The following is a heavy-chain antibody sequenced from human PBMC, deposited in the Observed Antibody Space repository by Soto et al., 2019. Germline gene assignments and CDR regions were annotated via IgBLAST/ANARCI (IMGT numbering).Heavy chain of an antibody. D-gene: IGHD3-10*01. Sequence: ASVKVSCKASGYTFTGYYMHWVRQAPGQGLEWMGWINPNSGGTNYAQKFQGRVTMTRDTSISTAYMELSRLRSDDTAVYYCARDLLWFGDTEGYYYYGMDVWGQGTTVTVSS. CDR3: ARDLLWFGDTEGYYYYGMDV. CDR1: GYTFTGYY. V-gene: IGHV1-2*02. CDR2: INPNSGGT. J-gene: IGHJ6*02.